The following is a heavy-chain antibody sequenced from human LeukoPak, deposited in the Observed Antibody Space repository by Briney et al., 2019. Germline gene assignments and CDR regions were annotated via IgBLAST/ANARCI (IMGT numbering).Heavy chain of an antibody. Sequence: GASVTVSCKASGYTFTGYYMHWVRQAPGQGLEWMGWINPNSGGTNYAQKFQGRVTMTRDTSISTAYMELSRLRADDTAVYYCARDYHYSNQHYYYYYYMDVWGKGTTVTVSS. J-gene: IGHJ6*03. CDR1: GYTFTGYY. CDR3: ARDYHYSNQHYYYYYYMDV. D-gene: IGHD4-11*01. CDR2: INPNSGGT. V-gene: IGHV1-2*02.